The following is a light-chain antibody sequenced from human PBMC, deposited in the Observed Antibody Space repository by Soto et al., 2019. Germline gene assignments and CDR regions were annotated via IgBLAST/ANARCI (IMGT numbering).Light chain of an antibody. CDR3: GSYACSGNFG. Sequence: QSVLTQPASVSGSPGQSITISCTGTSSDVGSYDLVSWYQQPPGKAPKLIIYEDTKRPAGISTRFSGSKSGNAASLTISGLQAEDEAAYYCGSYACSGNFGFGPGTKVTVL. CDR2: EDT. J-gene: IGLJ1*01. CDR1: SSDVGSYDL. V-gene: IGLV2-23*01.